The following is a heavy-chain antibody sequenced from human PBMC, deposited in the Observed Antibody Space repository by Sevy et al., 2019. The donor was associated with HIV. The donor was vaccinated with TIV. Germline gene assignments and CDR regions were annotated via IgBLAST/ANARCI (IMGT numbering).Heavy chain of an antibody. Sequence: GGSLRLSCVASGFTVSSSYMSWVRQAPGKGLEWVSALYSSGSTYYADSVKGRFTVSRDNSKNTLYLQMNSLRAEDTAVYYCARDRRLGVYGPDGYVVDVWGQGTTVTVSS. CDR2: LYSSGST. J-gene: IGHJ6*02. CDR3: ARDRRLGVYGPDGYVVDV. D-gene: IGHD3-3*01. CDR1: GFTVSSSY. V-gene: IGHV3-53*01.